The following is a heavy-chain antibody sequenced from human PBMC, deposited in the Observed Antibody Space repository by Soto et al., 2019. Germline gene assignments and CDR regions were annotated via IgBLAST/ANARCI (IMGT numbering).Heavy chain of an antibody. CDR1: GFKFRNYA. CDR3: ARAHTMMILDRFDP. J-gene: IGHJ5*02. CDR2: IWFDGSKK. V-gene: IGHV3-33*01. Sequence: GGSLRLSCAASGFKFRNYAIHWVRQAPGKGLEWLAVIWFDGSKKYYAGSVKGRFTISRDNSKHTVYLDMNSLTADDSGVFYCARAHTMMILDRFDPWGHGTLVTVSS. D-gene: IGHD3-22*01.